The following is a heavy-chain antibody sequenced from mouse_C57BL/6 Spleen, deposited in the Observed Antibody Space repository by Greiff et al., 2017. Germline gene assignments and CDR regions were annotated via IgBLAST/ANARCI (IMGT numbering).Heavy chain of an antibody. CDR2: IDPEDGDT. CDR1: GFNIKDYY. CDR3: TTDYYGSRRYFDV. D-gene: IGHD1-1*01. J-gene: IGHJ1*03. V-gene: IGHV14-1*01. Sequence: EVQLQQSGAELVRPGASVKLSCTASGFNIKDYYMHWVKQRPEQGLEWIGRIDPEDGDTEYAPKFQGKATMTAATSSNTAYLQLSSLTSEDTAVYYCTTDYYGSRRYFDVWGTGTTVTVSS.